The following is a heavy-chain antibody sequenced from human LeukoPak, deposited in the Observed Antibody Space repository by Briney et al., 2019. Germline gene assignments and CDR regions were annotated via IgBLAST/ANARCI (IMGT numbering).Heavy chain of an antibody. J-gene: IGHJ6*03. V-gene: IGHV3-9*01. CDR1: GFTFDDYA. CDR3: ARGQGYGGYHYMDV. CDR2: LNWNSGGI. D-gene: IGHD4/OR15-4a*01. Sequence: GGSLRLSCAASGFTFDDYAMHWVRQAPGKGLEWVSGLNWNSGGIVYADSVKGRFTISRGNARNLLYLQMNSLRAEDTAVYYCARGQGYGGYHYMDVWGKGTTVTVSS.